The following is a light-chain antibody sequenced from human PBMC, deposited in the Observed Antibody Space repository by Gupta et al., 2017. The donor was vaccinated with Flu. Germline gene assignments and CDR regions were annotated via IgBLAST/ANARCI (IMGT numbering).Light chain of an antibody. CDR2: GAS. J-gene: IGKJ2*02. Sequence: EIVLTQSPGTLSVSPGESATLCCRPNQSVSSSYLAWYQQKPGQAPRLLIYGASSRATGIPDRFSGSGSGTDFTLTISRLEPEDFAVYYCQQYGSSPWTFGQGTKLEIK. CDR1: QSVSSSY. CDR3: QQYGSSPWT. V-gene: IGKV3-20*01.